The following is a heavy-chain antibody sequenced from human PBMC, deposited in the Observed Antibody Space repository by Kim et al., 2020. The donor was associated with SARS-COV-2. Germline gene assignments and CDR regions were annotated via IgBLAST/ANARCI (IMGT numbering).Heavy chain of an antibody. D-gene: IGHD6-19*01. V-gene: IGHV3-30*04. CDR2: ISYDGSNK. CDR3: ARDIGSYSSGWIYYYYGMDV. Sequence: GGSLRLSCAASGFTFSSYAMHWVRQAPGKGLEWVAVISYDGSNKHYVDSVKGRFTISRDNSKNTLYLQMNSLRAEDTAVYYCARDIGSYSSGWIYYYYGMDVCGQGSTVTVSS. CDR1: GFTFSSYA. J-gene: IGHJ6*02.